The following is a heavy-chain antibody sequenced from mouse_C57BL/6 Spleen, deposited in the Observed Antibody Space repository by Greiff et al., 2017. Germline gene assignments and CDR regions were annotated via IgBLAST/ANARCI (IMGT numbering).Heavy chain of an antibody. CDR3: ARNSYDFYYFDY. D-gene: IGHD2-4*01. CDR1: GYAFSSSW. J-gene: IGHJ2*01. CDR2: IYPGDGDT. V-gene: IGHV1-82*01. Sequence: VKLQESGPELVKPGASVKISCKASGYAFSSSWMNWVKQRPGKGLEWIGRIYPGDGDTNYNGKFKGKATLTADKSSSTAYMQLSSLTSEDSAVYFCARNSYDFYYFDYWGQGTTLTVSS.